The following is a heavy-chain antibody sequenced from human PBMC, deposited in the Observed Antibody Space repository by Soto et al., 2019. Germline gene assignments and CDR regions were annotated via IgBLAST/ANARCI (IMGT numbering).Heavy chain of an antibody. D-gene: IGHD3-3*01. CDR3: ARDHRASYDFWSGDAFDI. J-gene: IGHJ3*02. CDR2: ISSSSSYI. CDR1: GFTFSSYS. Sequence: GGSLRLSCAASGFTFSSYSMSWVRQAPGKGLEWVSSISSSSSYIYYADSVKGRFTISRDNAKNSLYLQMNSLRAEDTAVYYCARDHRASYDFWSGDAFDIWGQGTMVTVSS. V-gene: IGHV3-21*01.